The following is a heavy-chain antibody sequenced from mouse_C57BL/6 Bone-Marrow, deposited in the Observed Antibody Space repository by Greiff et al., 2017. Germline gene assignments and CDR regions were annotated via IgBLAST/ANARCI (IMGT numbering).Heavy chain of an antibody. CDR3: ANDGYYWFAY. Sequence: VQLQQSGPELVKPGASVKISCKASGYTFTDYYMNWVKQSHGKSLEWLGDINPNNGGTSYNQKFKGKATLTVDKSSSTAYMELRSLTSEDSAVYYCANDGYYWFAYWGQGTLVTVSA. D-gene: IGHD2-3*01. CDR2: INPNNGGT. J-gene: IGHJ3*01. CDR1: GYTFTDYY. V-gene: IGHV1-26*01.